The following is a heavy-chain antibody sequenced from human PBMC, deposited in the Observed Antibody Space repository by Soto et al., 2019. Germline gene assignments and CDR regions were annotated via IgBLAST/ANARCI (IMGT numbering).Heavy chain of an antibody. CDR3: AKVHCLTTSCGWNEAFDI. CDR2: ISHPGDHS. Sequence: QVQLVESGRGVVQPGRSLRLSCSASGFSFRSYSMHWVRQAPGKGLEWVASISHPGDHSLHADSVKCRFIISRDNSKNTLYLQMNSLRAEDTAVYYCAKVHCLTTSCGWNEAFDIWGQGTMVTVPS. CDR1: GFSFRSYS. J-gene: IGHJ3*02. V-gene: IGHV3-30*18. D-gene: IGHD2-2*01.